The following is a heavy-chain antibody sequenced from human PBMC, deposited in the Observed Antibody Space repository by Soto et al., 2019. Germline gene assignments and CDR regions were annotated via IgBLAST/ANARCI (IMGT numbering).Heavy chain of an antibody. J-gene: IGHJ4*02. CDR1: GFTFSSYA. Sequence: GGSLRLSCAASGFTFSSYAMSWVRQAPGKGLEWVSAISGSGGSTYYADSVKGRFTISRDNSKNTLYLQMNSLRAEDTAVYYCAKDQCRYCSSTSSDYWGQGTLVTVSS. V-gene: IGHV3-23*01. CDR2: ISGSGGST. CDR3: AKDQCRYCSSTSSDY. D-gene: IGHD2-2*01.